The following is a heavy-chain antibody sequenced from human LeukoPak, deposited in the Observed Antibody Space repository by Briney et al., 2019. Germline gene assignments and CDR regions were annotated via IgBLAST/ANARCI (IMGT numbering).Heavy chain of an antibody. V-gene: IGHV3-30*02. J-gene: IGHJ4*02. CDR3: AKGIVGAKSGDLIDY. D-gene: IGHD1-26*01. Sequence: GGSLRLSCAASRFTFSSYGMHCVRQAPGKGLEGVAYIQYDGSNEQYADSVKGRFSISRDSSKNILYLQMNSLRAEDTAVYYCAKGIVGAKSGDLIDYWGQGTLVTVSS. CDR1: RFTFSSYG. CDR2: IQYDGSNE.